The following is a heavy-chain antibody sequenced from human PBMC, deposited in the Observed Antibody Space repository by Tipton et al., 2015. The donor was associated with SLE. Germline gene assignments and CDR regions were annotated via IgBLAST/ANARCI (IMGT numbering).Heavy chain of an antibody. D-gene: IGHD3-22*01. CDR3: ARGFPMRD. V-gene: IGHV4-38-2*02. CDR1: GYSISSGYY. J-gene: IGHJ4*02. Sequence: GLVKPSETLSLTCTVSGYSISSGYYWSWIRQPPGKGLEWIGEITHSGSTNYNPSLKSRVTISGDTSKNQFSLKLSSVTAADTAVYYCARGFPMRDWGQGTLVTVSS. CDR2: ITHSGST.